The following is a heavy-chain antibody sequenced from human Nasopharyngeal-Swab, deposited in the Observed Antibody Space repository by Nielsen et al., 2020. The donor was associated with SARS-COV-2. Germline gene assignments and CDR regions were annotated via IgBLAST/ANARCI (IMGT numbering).Heavy chain of an antibody. CDR1: GFSFSNSA. CDR2: ISISGAKT. V-gene: IGHV3-23*01. J-gene: IGHJ4*02. Sequence: GESLKISCAVSGFSFSNSAMTWVRQAPGKGLEWVSAISISGAKTYYADSVRGRFTISRDNSKNTLYLQMNSLRVEDTAVYYCVKHQGSSSDQWGQGTLVTVSS. CDR3: VKHQGSSSDQ.